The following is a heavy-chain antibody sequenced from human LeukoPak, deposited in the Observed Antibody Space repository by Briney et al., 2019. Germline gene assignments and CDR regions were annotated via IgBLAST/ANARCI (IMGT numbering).Heavy chain of an antibody. CDR1: GFAFSDYY. CDR3: ARAGGGSASYFAY. J-gene: IGHJ4*02. CDR2: ISSSSTYT. V-gene: IGHV3-11*05. D-gene: IGHD6-19*01. Sequence: GGSLRLSCATSGFAFSDYYTSWIRQAPVKGLEWVSYISSSSTYTKYADSVKGRFTIFRDNAKNSLFLQMNSLRAEDTAVYYCARAGGGSASYFAYWGQGALVTVSS.